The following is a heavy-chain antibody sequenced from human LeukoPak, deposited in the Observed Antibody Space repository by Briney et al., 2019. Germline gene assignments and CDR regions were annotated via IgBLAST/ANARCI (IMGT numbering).Heavy chain of an antibody. CDR2: ISYDGSDN. CDR1: GFTFSSYA. Sequence: GGSLRLSCAASGFTFSSYAMSWVRQAPGKGLEWVAIISYDGSDNHYADSVKGRFTISRDNSKKTVFLQMNSLRAEDTAVYYCAKRNDYGGKSFDYWGQGTLVTVSS. J-gene: IGHJ4*02. CDR3: AKRNDYGGKSFDY. V-gene: IGHV3-30*18. D-gene: IGHD4-23*01.